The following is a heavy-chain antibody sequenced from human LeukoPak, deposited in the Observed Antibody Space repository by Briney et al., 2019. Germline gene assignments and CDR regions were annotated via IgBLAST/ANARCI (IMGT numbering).Heavy chain of an antibody. D-gene: IGHD4-17*01. CDR3: ARGPNGRTFDI. CDR2: ISSSSNYI. Sequence: PGESLRLSCAASGFTFTTYNMNWVRQAPGKGLEWVSFISSSSNYIYYADSVKGRFTISRDNAEDSLYLQMNSLTAEDTAVYYCARGPNGRTFDIWGQGTMVTGSA. J-gene: IGHJ3*02. V-gene: IGHV3-21*01. CDR1: GFTFTTYN.